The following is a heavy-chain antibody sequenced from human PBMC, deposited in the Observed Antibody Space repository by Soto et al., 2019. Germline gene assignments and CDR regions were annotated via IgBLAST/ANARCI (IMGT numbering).Heavy chain of an antibody. Sequence: SETLSLTCTVSGGSISSYYWSWIRQPPGKGLEWIGYIYYSGSTNYNPSLKSRITISVDTSKNQFSLKLSSVTAADTAVYYCARTRNDGYFDYWGQGILVTVS. CDR1: GGSISSYY. D-gene: IGHD1-1*01. CDR3: ARTRNDGYFDY. CDR2: IYYSGST. J-gene: IGHJ4*02. V-gene: IGHV4-59*08.